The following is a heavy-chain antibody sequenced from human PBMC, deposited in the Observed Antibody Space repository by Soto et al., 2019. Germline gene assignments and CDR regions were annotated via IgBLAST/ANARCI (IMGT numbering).Heavy chain of an antibody. CDR2: IYYSGST. CDR1: GGSISSYY. J-gene: IGHJ5*02. CDR3: ARNMGYSYGCNWFDP. D-gene: IGHD5-18*01. V-gene: IGHV4-59*01. Sequence: PSETLSLTCTVSGGSISSYYWSWIRQPPGKGLEWIGYIYYSGSTNYNPSLKSRVTISVDTSKNQFSLKLSSVTAADTAVYYCARNMGYSYGCNWFDPWGQGTLVTVSS.